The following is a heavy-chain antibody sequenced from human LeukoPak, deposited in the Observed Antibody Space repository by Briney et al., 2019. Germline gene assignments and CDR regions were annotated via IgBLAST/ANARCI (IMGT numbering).Heavy chain of an antibody. J-gene: IGHJ4*02. CDR1: GFTFSSYA. D-gene: IGHD6-19*01. CDR3: AKAFGSSGWYPPGN. V-gene: IGHV3-23*01. Sequence: GGSLRLPCAASGFTFSSYAMSWVRQAPGKGLEWVSAISGSGGSTYYADSVKGRFTISRDNSKNTLYLQMNSLRAEDTAVYYCAKAFGSSGWYPPGNWGQGTLVTVSS. CDR2: ISGSGGST.